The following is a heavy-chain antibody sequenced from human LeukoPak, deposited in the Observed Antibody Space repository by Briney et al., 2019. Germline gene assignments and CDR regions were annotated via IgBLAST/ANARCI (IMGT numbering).Heavy chain of an antibody. CDR3: AREGIAVAGTSWTYYFDY. CDR1: GYTFTSYG. CDR2: ISAYNGNT. J-gene: IGHJ4*02. V-gene: IGHV1-18*01. D-gene: IGHD6-19*01. Sequence: ASVKVSCKASGYTFTSYGISWVRQAPGQGLEWMGWISAYNGNTNYAQKLQGRVTMTTDTSTSTAYMELRSLRSDDTAVYYCAREGIAVAGTSWTYYFDYWGQGTLVTVS.